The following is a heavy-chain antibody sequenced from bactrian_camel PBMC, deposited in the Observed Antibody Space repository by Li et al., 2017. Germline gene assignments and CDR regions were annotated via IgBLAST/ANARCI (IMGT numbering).Heavy chain of an antibody. Sequence: DVQLVESGGGSVQAGGSLRLSCAASRYMYSRYCVMAWSRQAPGKGREEREAVAVIDNDGGTSYADSVKGRFTISKDKVKNTLYLQTKDLKPEDTAMYYCAATPRSDDSGCALTTEYRYWGQGTQVTVS. CDR3: AATPRSDDSGCALTTEYRY. CDR1: RYMYSRYC. V-gene: IGHV3S42*01. CDR2: IDNDGGT. J-gene: IGHJ4*01. D-gene: IGHD2*01.